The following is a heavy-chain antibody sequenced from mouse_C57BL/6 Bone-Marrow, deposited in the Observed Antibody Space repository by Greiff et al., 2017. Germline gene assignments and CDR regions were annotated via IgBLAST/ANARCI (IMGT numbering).Heavy chain of an antibody. CDR1: GYSITSGYY. CDR3: ARERGLRYFDY. V-gene: IGHV3-6*01. J-gene: IGHJ2*01. Sequence: EVHLVESGPGLVKPSQSLSLTCSVTGYSITSGYYWNWIRQFPGNKLEWMGYISYDGSNNYNPSLKNRISITRDTSKNQFFLKLNSVTTEDTATYYCARERGLRYFDYWGQGTTLTVSS. D-gene: IGHD2-4*01. CDR2: ISYDGSN.